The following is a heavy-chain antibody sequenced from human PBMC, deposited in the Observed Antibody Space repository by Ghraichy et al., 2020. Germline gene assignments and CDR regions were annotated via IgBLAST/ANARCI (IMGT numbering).Heavy chain of an antibody. Sequence: GSLRLSCAVSGASIRSSNWWSWVRQPPGKGLEWIGEIYHEGSTNYKPSLKSRVTISVDKSKNQFSLKLISVTAADTAVYYCARATVGSCTSISCRYFDYWGQGTLVTVSS. CDR2: IYHEGST. D-gene: IGHD2-2*01. CDR3: ARATVGSCTSISCRYFDY. V-gene: IGHV4-4*02. CDR1: GASIRSSNW. J-gene: IGHJ4*02.